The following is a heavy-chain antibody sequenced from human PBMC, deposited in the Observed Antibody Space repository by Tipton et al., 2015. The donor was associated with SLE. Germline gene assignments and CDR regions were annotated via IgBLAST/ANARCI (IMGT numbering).Heavy chain of an antibody. V-gene: IGHV4-59*01. D-gene: IGHD4/OR15-4a*01. CDR3: ARLPPPEGPAISSRGEGWADYWSDF. CDR2: IYSSGST. Sequence: TLSLTCTVSGGSIGSYFWNWIRQTPGKGLEWIGYIYSSGSTNYSPSLKSRVTMSVDTSKNQFSLRLRAVTAADTGVYFCARLPPPEGPAISSRGEGWADYWSDFWGQGTLVTVSS. J-gene: IGHJ4*02. CDR1: GGSIGSYF.